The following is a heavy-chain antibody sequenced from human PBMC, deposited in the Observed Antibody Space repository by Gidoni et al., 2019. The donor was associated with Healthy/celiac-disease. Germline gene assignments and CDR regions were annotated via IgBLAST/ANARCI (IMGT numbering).Heavy chain of an antibody. CDR2: IYQSGST. CDR3: ARGGVWSGYSANWVDP. J-gene: IGHJ5*02. V-gene: IGHV4-4*02. Sequence: QVQLQEPGPGLVKPSGTLSLTCAVSGGSISSSNWGSWVRQPPGKGLEWIGEIYQSGSTNYNPSLKSRVTISVDKSKNQFSLKLSSVTAADTAVYYCARGGVWSGYSANWVDPWGQGTLVTVSS. D-gene: IGHD3-3*01. CDR1: GGSISSSNW.